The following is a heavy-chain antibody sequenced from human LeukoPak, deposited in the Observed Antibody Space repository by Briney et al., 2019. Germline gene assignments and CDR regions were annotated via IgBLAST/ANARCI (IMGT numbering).Heavy chain of an antibody. Sequence: GGSLRLSCAASGFTFSSYWMNRARQAPGKGLEWVASINHNGNVNYYVDSVKGRFTISRDNAKNSLYLQMSNLRAEDTAVYFCAKWAGSLHSFDIWGQGTMVTVSS. J-gene: IGHJ3*02. CDR2: INHNGNVN. D-gene: IGHD1-26*01. CDR1: GFTFSSYW. V-gene: IGHV3-7*03. CDR3: AKWAGSLHSFDI.